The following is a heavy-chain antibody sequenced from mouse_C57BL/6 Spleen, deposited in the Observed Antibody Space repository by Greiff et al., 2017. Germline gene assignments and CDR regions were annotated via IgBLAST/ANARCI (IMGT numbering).Heavy chain of an antibody. CDR1: GFTFSSYA. Sequence: VKLVESGGGLVKPGGSLKLSCAASGFTFSSYAMSWVRQTPEKRLEWVATISDGGSYTYYPDNVKGRFTISRDNAKNNLYLQMSHLKSEDTAMYYCARALSYWGQGTLGTVSA. V-gene: IGHV5-4*03. CDR2: ISDGGSYT. CDR3: ARALSY. J-gene: IGHJ3*01.